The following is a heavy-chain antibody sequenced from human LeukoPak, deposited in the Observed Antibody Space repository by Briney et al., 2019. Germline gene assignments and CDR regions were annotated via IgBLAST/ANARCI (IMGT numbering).Heavy chain of an antibody. CDR3: ARTDYYDYVWGSYRYIDY. D-gene: IGHD3-16*02. J-gene: IGHJ4*02. V-gene: IGHV4-39*01. CDR2: IYYSGST. Sequence: WVRQPPGKGLEWIGSIYYSGSTYYNPSLKSRVTISVDTSKNQFSLKLSSVTAADTAVYYCARTDYYDYVWGSYRYIDYWGQGTLVTVSS.